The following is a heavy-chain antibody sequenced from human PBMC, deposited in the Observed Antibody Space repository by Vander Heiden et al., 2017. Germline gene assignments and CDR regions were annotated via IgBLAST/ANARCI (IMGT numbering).Heavy chain of an antibody. CDR2: ISSSGSTI. CDR3: ASGYSYGYGHYYYGMDV. Sequence: QVQLVESGGGLVKPGRSLILSCAASGFTFRDYDMSWLRQAPGKGLDWVSYISSSGSTIYYADSVKGRFTISRDNAKNSLYLQMNSLRAEDTAVYYCASGYSYGYGHYYYGMDVWGQGTTVTVSS. V-gene: IGHV3-11*01. CDR1: GFTFRDYD. D-gene: IGHD5-18*01. J-gene: IGHJ6*02.